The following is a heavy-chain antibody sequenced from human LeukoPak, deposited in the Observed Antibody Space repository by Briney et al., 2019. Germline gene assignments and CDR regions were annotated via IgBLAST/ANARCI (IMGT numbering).Heavy chain of an antibody. D-gene: IGHD4-17*01. Sequence: PGGSLRLSCEASGFTFNKFAMSWVRQAPGKGLEWVSYISSSGSTIYYADSVKGRFTISRDNAKNSLYLQMNSLRAEDTSVYYCARDTNGDGWFDPWGQGTLVTVSS. CDR1: GFTFNKFA. CDR3: ARDTNGDGWFDP. J-gene: IGHJ5*02. V-gene: IGHV3-48*03. CDR2: ISSSGSTI.